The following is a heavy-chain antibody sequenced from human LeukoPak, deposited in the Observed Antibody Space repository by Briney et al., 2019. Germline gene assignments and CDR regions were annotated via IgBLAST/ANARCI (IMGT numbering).Heavy chain of an antibody. CDR2: IYYGGTT. Sequence: SQTLSLTCSVSGGSIRSSGYFWGWIRQPPGKALEWIGSIYYGGTTYYNPSLKSRVTISVDTSKEQFSLKLSSVTAADTAVYYCARQWGIAVADYFDYWGQGTLVTVSS. J-gene: IGHJ4*02. CDR1: GGSIRSSGYF. CDR3: ARQWGIAVADYFDY. V-gene: IGHV4-39*01. D-gene: IGHD6-19*01.